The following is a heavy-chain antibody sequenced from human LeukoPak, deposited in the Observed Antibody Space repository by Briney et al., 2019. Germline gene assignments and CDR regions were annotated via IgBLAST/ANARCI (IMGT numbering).Heavy chain of an antibody. V-gene: IGHV3-23*01. CDR1: GFTFSSYA. J-gene: IGHJ4*02. CDR2: ISGSGGST. D-gene: IGHD3-22*01. CDR3: AKRADSSGYYYDDY. Sequence: GGSLRLSCAASGFTFSSYATSWVRQAPGKGLEWVSAISGSGGSTYYADSVKGRFTISRDNSKNTLYLQMNSLRAEDTAVYYCAKRADSSGYYYDDYWGQGTLVTVSS.